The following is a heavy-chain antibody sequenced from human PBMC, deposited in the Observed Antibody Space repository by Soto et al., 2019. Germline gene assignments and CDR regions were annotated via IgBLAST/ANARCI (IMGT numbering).Heavy chain of an antibody. CDR1: GDSISNSRFY. CDR3: ARDYFDWSSWFDP. J-gene: IGHJ5*02. D-gene: IGHD3-9*01. Sequence: SETLSLTCGVSGDSISNSRFYWAWIRQPPGEGLEWIGSIYHTGNAYYNPSLKSRVTISVDTSKNQFSLKVTSVTAADTALYYCARDYFDWSSWFDPWGQGTLVTVSS. V-gene: IGHV4-39*01. CDR2: IYHTGNA.